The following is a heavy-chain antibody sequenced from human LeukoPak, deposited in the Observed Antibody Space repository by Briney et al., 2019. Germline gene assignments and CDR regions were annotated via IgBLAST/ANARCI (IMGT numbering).Heavy chain of an antibody. D-gene: IGHD4-11*01. V-gene: IGHV4-39*07. Sequence: SETLSLTCTVSGGSISSSDYYWGWIRQPPGKGLEWSGNIYYSGSTYYNPSLKSRVTISIDTSKNQFSLKLSSVTAADTAVYYCARAEYSNYETFDYWGQGTLVTVSS. CDR2: IYYSGST. J-gene: IGHJ4*02. CDR1: GGSISSSDYY. CDR3: ARAEYSNYETFDY.